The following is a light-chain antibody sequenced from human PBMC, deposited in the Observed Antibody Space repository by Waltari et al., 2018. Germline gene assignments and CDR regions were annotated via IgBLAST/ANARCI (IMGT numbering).Light chain of an antibody. J-gene: IGKJ1*01. CDR3: QHYVRLPAT. Sequence: IVLTQSPGTLSLSPGERATLSCRASQSVSRTLAWYQQKPGQAPRLLIYGASTRATGIPDRFSGSGSVTDFSLTISRLEPEDFAVYYCQHYVRLPATFGQGTKVEIK. V-gene: IGKV3-20*01. CDR2: GAS. CDR1: QSVSRT.